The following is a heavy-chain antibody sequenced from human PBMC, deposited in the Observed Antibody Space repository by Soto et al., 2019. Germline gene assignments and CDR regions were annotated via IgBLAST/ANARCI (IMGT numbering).Heavy chain of an antibody. CDR2: ISGNGGST. J-gene: IGHJ6*02. CDR1: GFTFSSYA. Sequence: GGSLRLSCAASGFTFSSYAMSWVRQAPGKGLEWVSAISGNGGSTYYADSVKGRFTISRDNSKNTLYLQMNSLRAEDTAVYYCARERRSYYYGSGSYYRVYYGMNVWGQGTTVTVSS. D-gene: IGHD3-10*01. V-gene: IGHV3-23*01. CDR3: ARERRSYYYGSGSYYRVYYGMNV.